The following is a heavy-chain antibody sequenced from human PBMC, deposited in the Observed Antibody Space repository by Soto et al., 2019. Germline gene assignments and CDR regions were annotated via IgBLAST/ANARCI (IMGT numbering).Heavy chain of an antibody. CDR3: ARALADCSGGSCYLWDWFDP. CDR2: INLSGST. CDR1: GGSFSGYY. Sequence: QVQLQQWGAGLLKPSETLSLTCAVYGGSFSGYYWSWIRQPPGKGLEWIGEINLSGSTNYNPSLRSRVTISVEPSKNKFALKLSSVTAADTAVYYCARALADCSGGSCYLWDWFDPWGRGTLVPVSS. D-gene: IGHD2-15*01. J-gene: IGHJ5*02. V-gene: IGHV4-34*01.